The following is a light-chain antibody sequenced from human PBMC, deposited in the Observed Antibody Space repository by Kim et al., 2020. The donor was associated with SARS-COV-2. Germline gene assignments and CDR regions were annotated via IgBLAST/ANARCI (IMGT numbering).Light chain of an antibody. CDR2: KDS. Sequence: PGQTARITCSADALTNQYAYWYQQKPGQAPVLVIYKDSERPSGVPERFSGSSSGTTVTLTISGVQAEDEADYYCQSADSSGTYVVFGGGTQLTVL. CDR3: QSADSSGTYVV. CDR1: ALTNQY. V-gene: IGLV3-25*03. J-gene: IGLJ2*01.